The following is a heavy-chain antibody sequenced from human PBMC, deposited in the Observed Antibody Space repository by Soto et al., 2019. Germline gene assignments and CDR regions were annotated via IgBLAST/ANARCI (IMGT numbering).Heavy chain of an antibody. J-gene: IGHJ4*02. CDR1: GFSLTTTGVG. CDR2: IYWDGDK. V-gene: IGHV2-5*02. CDR3: AHRTALYDSSGLGYDS. D-gene: IGHD3-22*01. Sequence: QITLEESGPTLVKPTQTLTLTCTFSGFSLTTTGVGVGWVRQPPGKALEWLALIYWDGDKRYNPSLKSRLTLTKYPSMNQVVLTMTNMDPADTATYYCAHRTALYDSSGLGYDSWGQGTLVTVSS.